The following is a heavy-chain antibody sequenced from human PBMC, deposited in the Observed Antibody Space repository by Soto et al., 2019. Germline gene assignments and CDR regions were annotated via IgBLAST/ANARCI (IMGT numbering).Heavy chain of an antibody. V-gene: IGHV1-69*06. D-gene: IGHD3-10*01. CDR2: IIPIFGTA. Sequence: SVKVSCKASGGTFSSYAISWVRQAPGQGLEWMGGIIPIFGTANYAQKFQGRVTITADKSTSTAYMELSSLRSEDTAAYYCARDGSGSGAYYYYGMDVWGQGATVTVSS. J-gene: IGHJ6*02. CDR1: GGTFSSYA. CDR3: ARDGSGSGAYYYYGMDV.